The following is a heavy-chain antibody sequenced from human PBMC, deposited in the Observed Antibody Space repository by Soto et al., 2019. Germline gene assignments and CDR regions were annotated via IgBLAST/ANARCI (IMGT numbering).Heavy chain of an antibody. CDR3: ASPLNNYYYSGIDV. CDR2: IIPIFGTA. Sequence: QVQLVQSGAEVKKPGSSVKVSCKASGGTFSSYAISWVRQAPGQGLEWMGGIIPIFGTADYAQKFQGRVTITADESTSTDYMELSRLRSEDPAVYYCASPLNNYYYSGIDVWGKGTTVTVSS. V-gene: IGHV1-69*12. J-gene: IGHJ6*04. CDR1: GGTFSSYA.